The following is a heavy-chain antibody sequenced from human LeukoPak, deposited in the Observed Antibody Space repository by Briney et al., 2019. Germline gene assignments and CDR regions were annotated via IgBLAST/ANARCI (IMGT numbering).Heavy chain of an antibody. D-gene: IGHD6-13*01. J-gene: IGHJ5*02. CDR1: GYTFTSYA. V-gene: IGHV1-3*01. Sequence: ASVKVSCKASGYTFTSYAMHWVRQAPGQRLEWMGWINAGNGNTKYSQKFQGRVTITRDTSASTAYMELSSLRSEDTAVYYCARDLGSSWPQSHNWFDPWGQGTLVTVSS. CDR2: INAGNGNT. CDR3: ARDLGSSWPQSHNWFDP.